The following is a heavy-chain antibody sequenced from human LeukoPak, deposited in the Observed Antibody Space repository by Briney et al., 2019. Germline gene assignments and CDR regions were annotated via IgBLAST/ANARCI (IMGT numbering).Heavy chain of an antibody. CDR3: AASYYYDTQFDP. J-gene: IGHJ5*02. Sequence: SETLSLTCTVSGASISSYYWSWIRQSPGEGLEWIGYIYYSGRTNYNPSLKSRVTISVDTSKNQFPLKLSSVTAADTAVYYCAASYYYDTQFDPWGQGTLVTVSS. CDR2: IYYSGRT. CDR1: GASISSYY. V-gene: IGHV4-59*01. D-gene: IGHD3-22*01.